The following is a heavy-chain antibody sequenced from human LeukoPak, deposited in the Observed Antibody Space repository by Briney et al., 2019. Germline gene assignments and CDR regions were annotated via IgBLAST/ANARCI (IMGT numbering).Heavy chain of an antibody. CDR3: ARDRDGGSAVAGNY. V-gene: IGHV1-2*02. Sequence: ASVKVSCKASGYTFTGSYIHWVRQAPGQGLEWMGWISPNTGGTNYAQKFQGTVTMTRDMSISTAYMELSRLRSDDTAVYYCARDRDGGSAVAGNYWGQGTLVTVSS. D-gene: IGHD2-15*01. CDR1: GYTFTGSY. CDR2: ISPNTGGT. J-gene: IGHJ4*02.